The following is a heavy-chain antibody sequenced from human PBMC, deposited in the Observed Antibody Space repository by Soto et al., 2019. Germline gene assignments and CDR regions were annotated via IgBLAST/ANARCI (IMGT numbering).Heavy chain of an antibody. V-gene: IGHV3-30-3*01. CDR3: ARPGSGYDVLTGRYFYYFHAVDI. J-gene: IGHJ6*02. Sequence: QVQLVASGGGVVQPGSSLRLSCAVSGFIFNTYAMHWVRQAPGKGLEWVAVISHDGNNKYYADSVKGRFTISRDNSKNTLHLQMSRLRREDTAVYFCARPGSGYDVLTGRYFYYFHAVDIWGQGTTVTVS. CDR1: GFIFNTYA. D-gene: IGHD3-9*01. CDR2: ISHDGNNK.